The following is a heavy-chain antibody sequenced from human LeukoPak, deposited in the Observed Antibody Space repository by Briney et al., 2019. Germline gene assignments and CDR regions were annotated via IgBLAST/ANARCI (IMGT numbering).Heavy chain of an antibody. Sequence: PGESLRLSCAASGFTFSSYEMNWVRQAPGKGLEWVSYISSSGSTIYYADSVEGRFTISRDNAKNSLYLQMNSLRAEDTAVYYCARGSWRDAFDIWGQGTMVTVSS. D-gene: IGHD3-3*01. CDR2: ISSSGSTI. CDR1: GFTFSSYE. V-gene: IGHV3-48*03. J-gene: IGHJ3*02. CDR3: ARGSWRDAFDI.